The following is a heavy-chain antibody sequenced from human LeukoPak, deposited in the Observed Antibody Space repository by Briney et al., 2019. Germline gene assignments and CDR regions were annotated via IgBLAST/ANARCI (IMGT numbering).Heavy chain of an antibody. J-gene: IGHJ4*02. CDR3: TRDNLYCSSTSCSIDY. Sequence: LPGGSLRLSCTASGFTFGDYAMSWVRQAPGKGLEGVGFIRSKAYGGTTEYAASVKGRFTISRDDSKSIAYLQMNSLKTEDTAVYYCTRDNLYCSSTSCSIDYWGQGTLVTVSS. V-gene: IGHV3-49*04. D-gene: IGHD2-2*01. CDR1: GFTFGDYA. CDR2: IRSKAYGGTT.